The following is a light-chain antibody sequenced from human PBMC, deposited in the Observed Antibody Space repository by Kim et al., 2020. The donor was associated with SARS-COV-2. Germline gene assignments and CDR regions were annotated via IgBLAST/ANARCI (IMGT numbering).Light chain of an antibody. CDR1: RSDVGGYNY. CDR2: DVS. Sequence: SITISGTGTRSDVGGYNYVSWYQQHPGKAPKLMTYDVSNRPSGVSNRFSGSKSGNTASLTISGLQAEDEADYYCSSYTSSSTLYVFGTGTKVTVL. CDR3: SSYTSSSTLYV. J-gene: IGLJ1*01. V-gene: IGLV2-14*03.